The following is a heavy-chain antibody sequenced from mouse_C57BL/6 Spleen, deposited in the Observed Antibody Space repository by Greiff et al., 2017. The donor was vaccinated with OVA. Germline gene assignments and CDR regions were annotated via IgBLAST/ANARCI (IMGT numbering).Heavy chain of an antibody. CDR2: IYPGSGST. Sequence: QVQLQQPGAELVKPGASVKMSCKASGYTFTSYWITWVKQRPGQGLEWIGDIYPGSGSTNYNEKFKSKATLTVDTSSSTAYMQLSSLTSEDSAVYYCARDGLLRYGDYYFDYWGQGTTLTVSS. V-gene: IGHV1-55*01. J-gene: IGHJ2*01. CDR3: ARDGLLRYGDYYFDY. CDR1: GYTFTSYW. D-gene: IGHD1-1*01.